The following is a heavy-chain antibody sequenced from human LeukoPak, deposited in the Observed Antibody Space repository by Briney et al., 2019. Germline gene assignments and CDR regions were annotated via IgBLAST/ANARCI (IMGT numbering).Heavy chain of an antibody. CDR3: ARSRLSSGYATFDY. CDR1: GYSFSTDW. J-gene: IGHJ4*02. V-gene: IGHV5-51*01. Sequence: GESLKISCKGSGYSFSTDWIGWVRQMPGKGLEWMGIIYPGDSDTRYSPSFQGQVTISADKSISTAYLQWGSLKASDTAMYYCARSRLSSGYATFDYWGQGTLVTVSS. D-gene: IGHD3-22*01. CDR2: IYPGDSDT.